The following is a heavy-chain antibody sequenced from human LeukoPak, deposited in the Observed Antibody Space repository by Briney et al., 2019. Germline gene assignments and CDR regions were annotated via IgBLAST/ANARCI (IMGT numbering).Heavy chain of an antibody. Sequence: SVKVSCKASGGTFSSYAISWVRQAPGQGLEWMGGIIPIFGTANYAQKFQGRVTITADKSTSTAYMELSSLRSEDTAVYYCARARGYSYGPFDYWGQETLVTVSS. D-gene: IGHD5-18*01. CDR2: IIPIFGTA. J-gene: IGHJ4*02. V-gene: IGHV1-69*06. CDR3: ARARGYSYGPFDY. CDR1: GGTFSSYA.